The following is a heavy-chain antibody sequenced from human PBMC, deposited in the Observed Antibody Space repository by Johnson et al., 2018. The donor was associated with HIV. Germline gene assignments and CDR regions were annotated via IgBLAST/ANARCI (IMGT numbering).Heavy chain of an antibody. CDR2: TSYDGSNT. CDR3: ARDRMRGATKDAFDI. D-gene: IGHD1-26*01. V-gene: IGHV3-30*03. J-gene: IGHJ3*02. CDR1: GFTFSSYG. Sequence: VQLVESGGGVVQPGRSLRLSCAASGFTFSSYGIHWVRQAPGKGLEWVTVTSYDGSNTYSGDSVKGRFTISSDNAKNTLYLQMNSLRAEDTAVYYCARDRMRGATKDAFDIWGQGTMVTVSS.